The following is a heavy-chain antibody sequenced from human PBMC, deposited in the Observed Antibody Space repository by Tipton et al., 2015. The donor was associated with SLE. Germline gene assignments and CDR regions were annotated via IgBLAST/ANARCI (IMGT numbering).Heavy chain of an antibody. V-gene: IGHV3-23*01. D-gene: IGHD6-6*01. CDR3: ANQPAYSSSPRY. Sequence: SLRLSCAASGFTFSSYAMSWVRQAPGKGLEWVSAISDSGGSTYYADSVKGRFTISRDNSKNTLYLQMNSLRAEDTAVYYCANQPAYSSSPRYWGQGTLVTVSS. CDR2: ISDSGGST. CDR1: GFTFSSYA. J-gene: IGHJ4*02.